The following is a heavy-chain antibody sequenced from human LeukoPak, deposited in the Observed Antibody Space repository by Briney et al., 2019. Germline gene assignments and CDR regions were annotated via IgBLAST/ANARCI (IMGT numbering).Heavy chain of an antibody. D-gene: IGHD6-6*01. CDR3: ARDQAVRSLGY. V-gene: IGHV1-46*01. J-gene: IGHJ4*02. CDR1: GYTFTSYY. Sequence: ASVTVSCKASGYTFTSYYIHWVRQAPGQGLEWMGIINPSGGSTSYAQKFQGRVTMTTDTSTSTAYMELRSLRSDDTAVYYCARDQAVRSLGYWGQGTLVTVSS. CDR2: INPSGGST.